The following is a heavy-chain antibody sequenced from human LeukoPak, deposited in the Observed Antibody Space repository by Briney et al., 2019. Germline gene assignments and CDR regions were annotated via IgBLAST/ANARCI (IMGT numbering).Heavy chain of an antibody. CDR1: GGSISSYY. J-gene: IGHJ4*02. Sequence: SGTLSLTCTVSGGSISSYYWSWIRQPPGKGLEWIGYIYYSGSTNYNPSLKSRVTISVDTSKNQFSLKLSSVTAADTAVYYCARAGLGVGFDYWGQGTLVTVSS. CDR3: ARAGLGVGFDY. V-gene: IGHV4-59*01. CDR2: IYYSGST. D-gene: IGHD3/OR15-3a*01.